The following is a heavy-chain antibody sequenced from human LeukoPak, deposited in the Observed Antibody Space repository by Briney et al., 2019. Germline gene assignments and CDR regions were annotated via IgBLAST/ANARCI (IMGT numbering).Heavy chain of an antibody. D-gene: IGHD3-22*01. Sequence: SETLSLTCTVSGGSISRYYWSWIRQPPGKGLECIGYIYYSGSTNYNPSLKGRVTISVDTSRNQFSLKLTSVTAADTAVYYCAKVSDRDSSGYYWGFEYWGQGTLVTVSS. CDR2: IYYSGST. CDR1: GGSISRYY. CDR3: AKVSDRDSSGYYWGFEY. V-gene: IGHV4-59*08. J-gene: IGHJ4*02.